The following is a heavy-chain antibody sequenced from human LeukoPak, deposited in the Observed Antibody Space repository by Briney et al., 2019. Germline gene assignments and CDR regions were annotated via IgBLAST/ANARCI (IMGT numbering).Heavy chain of an antibody. CDR3: ARERASAGPHFEH. J-gene: IGHJ4*02. D-gene: IGHD6-13*01. CDR1: GGSISTYY. V-gene: IGHV4-59*01. Sequence: PSETLSLTCSVSGGSISTYYWSWIRQPPGKGLEWIGYNYNRGTTNYNPSLKSRVTISVDRSKNQFSLSLTSVTAADTAVYYCARERASAGPHFEHWGRGILVTVSS. CDR2: NYNRGTT.